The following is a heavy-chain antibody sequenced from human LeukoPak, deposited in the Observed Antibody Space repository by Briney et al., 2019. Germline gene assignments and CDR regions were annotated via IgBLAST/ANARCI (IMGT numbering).Heavy chain of an antibody. CDR3: AKIPYDFWSGYTQFDY. Sequence: PGGSLRLSCAASGFTFSSYWMSWVRQAPGRRLEWVAFIRYDGSNKYYADSVKGRFTISRDNSKNTLYLQMNSLRAEDTAVYYCAKIPYDFWSGYTQFDYWGQGTLVTVSS. V-gene: IGHV3-30*02. J-gene: IGHJ4*02. D-gene: IGHD3-3*01. CDR2: IRYDGSNK. CDR1: GFTFSSYW.